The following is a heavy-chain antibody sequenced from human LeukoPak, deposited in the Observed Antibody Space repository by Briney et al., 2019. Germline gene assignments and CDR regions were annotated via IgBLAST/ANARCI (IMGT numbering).Heavy chain of an antibody. Sequence: GGSLRLSCAASGFTFSSYSMNWVRQAPGKGLEWVSYISSSGSTIYYADSVKGRFTISRDNAKNSLYLQMNSLRAEDTAVYYCARDVPYGSGSYYNEDWGQGTPVTVSS. CDR1: GFTFSSYS. CDR3: ARDVPYGSGSYYNED. CDR2: ISSSGSTI. J-gene: IGHJ4*02. D-gene: IGHD3-10*01. V-gene: IGHV3-48*04.